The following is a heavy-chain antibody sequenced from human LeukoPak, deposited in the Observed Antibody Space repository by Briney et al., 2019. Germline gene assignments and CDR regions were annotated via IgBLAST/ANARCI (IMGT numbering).Heavy chain of an antibody. D-gene: IGHD6-13*01. V-gene: IGHV3-20*04. CDR1: GFTFDDYG. CDR2: INWNGGST. CDR3: ARDCSSSSCQGFDY. Sequence: GGTLRLSCAASGFTFDDYGMSWVRQAPGKGLEWVSGINWNGGSTGYADSVKGRFTISRDNAKNSLYLQMNSLRAEDTAVYYCARDCSSSSCQGFDYWGQGTLVTVSS. J-gene: IGHJ4*02.